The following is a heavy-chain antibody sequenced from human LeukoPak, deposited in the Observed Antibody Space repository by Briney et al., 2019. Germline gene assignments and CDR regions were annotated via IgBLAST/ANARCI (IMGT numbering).Heavy chain of an antibody. CDR2: TRKRANSYTT. CDR1: GFTFSDHY. Sequence: PGGSLRLSCAASGFTFSDHYVDWVRQAPGKGLEWVGRTRKRANSYTTEYAASVKGRFTISRDDSKNSLYLQMNSLKAEDTAVYYCARNHFNFEALTGYYALDYWGQGALVTVSS. J-gene: IGHJ4*02. V-gene: IGHV3-72*01. CDR3: ARNHFNFEALTGYYALDY. D-gene: IGHD3-9*01.